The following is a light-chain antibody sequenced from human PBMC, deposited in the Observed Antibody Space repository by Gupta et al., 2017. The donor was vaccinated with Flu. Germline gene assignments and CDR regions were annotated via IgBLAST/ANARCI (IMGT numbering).Light chain of an antibody. J-gene: IGLJ3*02. CDR1: NIAHKN. Sequence: QTDRITCGGDNIAHKNVHWYQQKPGQAPVLVIYDDTDRPSGIPERFSGSNSGITATLTISRVEAGDEAEYFCQVWDISGDPYGVFGGGTKLTVL. CDR2: DDT. V-gene: IGLV3-21*02. CDR3: QVWDISGDPYGV.